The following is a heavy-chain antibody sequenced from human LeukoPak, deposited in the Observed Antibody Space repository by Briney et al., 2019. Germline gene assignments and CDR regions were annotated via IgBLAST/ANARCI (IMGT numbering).Heavy chain of an antibody. CDR3: ARSGYCGGDCLTNWFDP. Sequence: GESLKISCKGSGYSFTSYWIGWVRQMPGKGLEWMGIIYPGDSDTRYSPSFQGQVTISADKSISTAYLQWSSLKASDTAMYYCARSGYCGGDCLTNWFDPWGQGTLVTVSP. V-gene: IGHV5-51*01. CDR2: IYPGDSDT. CDR1: GYSFTSYW. D-gene: IGHD2-21*02. J-gene: IGHJ5*02.